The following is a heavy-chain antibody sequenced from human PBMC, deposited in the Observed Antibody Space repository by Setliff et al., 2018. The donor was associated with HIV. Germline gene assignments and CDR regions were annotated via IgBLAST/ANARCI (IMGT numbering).Heavy chain of an antibody. J-gene: IGHJ4*02. CDR2: ISPSGAST. V-gene: IGHV1-46*01. D-gene: IGHD6-6*01. CDR3: AREAEQGERSSSWYFDY. CDR1: GDTFTSYY. Sequence: GASVKVSCKASGDTFTSYYMHWVRRAPGQGLEWMGMISPSGASTKYAQGLQGRVTLTRDTSSSTVYVELSSLRSDDTAVYYCAREAEQGERSSSWYFDYWGQGTLVTVSS.